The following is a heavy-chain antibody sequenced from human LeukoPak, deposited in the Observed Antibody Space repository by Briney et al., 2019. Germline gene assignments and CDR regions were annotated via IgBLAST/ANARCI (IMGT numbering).Heavy chain of an antibody. CDR2: IFYSGST. D-gene: IGHD5-12*01. J-gene: IGHJ4*02. CDR1: GVSISGYY. V-gene: IGHV4-59*08. CDR3: ASIGYDPDY. Sequence: SETLSLTCTVSGVSISGYYWSWIRQPPGRGLEWIGYIFYSGSTNYNPSLKSRVTMSIDTSNNQCSLKLSSVTAADMAVYYCASIGYDPDYWAQGTLVTVSS.